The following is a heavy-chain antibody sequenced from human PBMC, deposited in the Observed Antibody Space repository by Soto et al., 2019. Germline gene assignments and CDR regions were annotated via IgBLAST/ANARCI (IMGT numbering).Heavy chain of an antibody. V-gene: IGHV3-30-3*01. CDR3: ARVPKYGFFDY. D-gene: IGHD4-17*01. CDR1: GFTFSSYA. CDR2: ISYDGSNK. J-gene: IGHJ4*02. Sequence: GGSLRLSCAASGFTFSSYAMHWVRQAPGKGLEWVAVISYDGSNKYYADSVKGQFTISRDNSKNTLYLQMNSLRAEDTAVYYCARVPKYGFFDYWGQGTLVTVSS.